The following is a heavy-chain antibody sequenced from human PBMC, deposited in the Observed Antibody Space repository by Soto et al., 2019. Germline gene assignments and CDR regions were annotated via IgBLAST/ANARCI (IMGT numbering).Heavy chain of an antibody. Sequence: PSETLSLTCAVYGGSFSGYYWSWIRQPPGKGLEWIGEINHSGSTNYNPSLKSRVTISVDTSKNQFSLKLGSVTAADTAVYYCASRTSMVRGVKYWGQGTLVTVSS. D-gene: IGHD3-10*01. CDR1: GGSFSGYY. CDR3: ASRTSMVRGVKY. V-gene: IGHV4-34*01. J-gene: IGHJ4*02. CDR2: INHSGST.